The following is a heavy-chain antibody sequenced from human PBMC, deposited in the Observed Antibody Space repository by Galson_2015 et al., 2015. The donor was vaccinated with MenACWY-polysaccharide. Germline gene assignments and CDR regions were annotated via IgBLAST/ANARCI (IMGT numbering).Heavy chain of an antibody. V-gene: IGHV3-7*01. CDR1: GFTFSNYW. J-gene: IGHJ6*02. Sequence: SLRLSCAASGFTFSNYWMTWVRQAPGKGLEWVANIKKDGSEKYYVDSVKGRFTISRDNALYLQMNSLRAEDTAAYFCARGHYGMDVWGQGTTVTVSS. CDR3: ARGHYGMDV. CDR2: IKKDGSEK.